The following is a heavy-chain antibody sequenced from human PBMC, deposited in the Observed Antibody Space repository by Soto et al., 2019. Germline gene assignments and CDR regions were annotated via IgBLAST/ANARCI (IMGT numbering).Heavy chain of an antibody. CDR2: ISGSGGST. D-gene: IGHD3-22*01. CDR3: AKDHTPNMIVVVTHFEY. CDR1: VFTLSSYA. Sequence: VGSLRLSCASSVFTLSSYAMSCVRHSPGKWLEWVSAISGSGGSTYYADSVKGRFTISRDNSKNTLYLQMNSLRAEDTAVYYCAKDHTPNMIVVVTHFEYWGQGTLVTVSS. J-gene: IGHJ4*02. V-gene: IGHV3-23*01.